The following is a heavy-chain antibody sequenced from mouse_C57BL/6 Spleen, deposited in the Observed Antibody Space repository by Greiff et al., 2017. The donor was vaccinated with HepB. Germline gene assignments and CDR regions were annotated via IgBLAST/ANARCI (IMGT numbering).Heavy chain of an antibody. D-gene: IGHD1-1*01. Sequence: VQLQQSGPELVKPGASVKISCKASGYSFSSSWMNWVKQRPGKGLEWIGRIYPGDGDTNYNGKFKGKATLTADKSSSTAYMQLSSLTSEDSAVYFCARLPYYYGSSYGDYWGQGTTLTVSS. V-gene: IGHV1-82*01. CDR2: IYPGDGDT. CDR3: ARLPYYYGSSYGDY. J-gene: IGHJ2*01. CDR1: GYSFSSSW.